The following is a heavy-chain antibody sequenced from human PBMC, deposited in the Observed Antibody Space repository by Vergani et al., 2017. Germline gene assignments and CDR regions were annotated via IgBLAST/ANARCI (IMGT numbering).Heavy chain of an antibody. Sequence: QVQLQQWGAGLLKPSETLSLTCAVYGGSFSGYYWSWIRQPPGKGLEWIGEINHSGSTNYNPSLKSRATISVDTSKNQFSLKLSSVTAADTAVYYCARGCKVVPAAIRYYYYMDVWGKGTTVTVSS. J-gene: IGHJ6*03. CDR2: INHSGST. CDR1: GGSFSGYY. V-gene: IGHV4-34*01. D-gene: IGHD2-2*01. CDR3: ARGCKVVPAAIRYYYYMDV.